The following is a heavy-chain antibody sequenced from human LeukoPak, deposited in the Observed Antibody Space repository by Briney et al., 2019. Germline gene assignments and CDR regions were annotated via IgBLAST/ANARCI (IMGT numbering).Heavy chain of an antibody. CDR3: ARGPRGWLRIYYFDY. CDR1: GGSFSGYY. V-gene: IGHV4-34*01. J-gene: IGHJ4*02. CDR2: INHSGST. D-gene: IGHD5-12*01. Sequence: PSETLSLTCAVYGGSFSGYYWSWIRQPPGKGLEWIGEINHSGSTNYNPSLKSRVTISVDTSKNQFSLKLSSVTAADTAVYYCARGPRGWLRIYYFDYWGQGTLVTVSS.